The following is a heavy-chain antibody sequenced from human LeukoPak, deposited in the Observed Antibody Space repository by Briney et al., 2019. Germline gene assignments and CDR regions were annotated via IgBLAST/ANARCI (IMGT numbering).Heavy chain of an antibody. CDR1: GFTFSTYG. D-gene: IGHD3-22*01. Sequence: GGSLRLSCAASGFTFSTYGMSWVRQAPGKGLEWVSVISGSGGSTYYADSAKGRFTISRDNSKNTLYLQMNSLRAEDTAVYYCAKLNYDSSGYYSNYFDHWGQGTLVTVSS. CDR3: AKLNYDSSGYYSNYFDH. J-gene: IGHJ4*02. V-gene: IGHV3-23*01. CDR2: ISGSGGST.